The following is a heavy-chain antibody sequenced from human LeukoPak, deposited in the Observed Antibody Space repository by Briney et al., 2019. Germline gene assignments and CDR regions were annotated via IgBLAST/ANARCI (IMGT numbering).Heavy chain of an antibody. CDR2: VHSSGRT. D-gene: IGHD2-15*01. CDR1: GGSINNYY. CDR3: ARGRPAVSANPDS. J-gene: IGHJ4*02. Sequence: SETLSLTCTVSGGSINNYYWNWIRQTADKELEWIGHVHSSGRTTYNPSLKSRVTMSVDTSKNQFSLNVASVTAADTAAYYCARGRPAVSANPDSWGQGTLVTVSS. V-gene: IGHV4-4*07.